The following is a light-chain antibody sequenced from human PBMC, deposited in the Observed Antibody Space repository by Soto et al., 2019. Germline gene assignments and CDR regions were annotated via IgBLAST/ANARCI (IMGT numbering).Light chain of an antibody. CDR1: QSISSY. Sequence: DNQMTQSPSSLSASVGDRVTITCRASQSISSYLNWYQQKPGKAPKLLIYTASTLHSGVPSRFSRSGSGTDFTLTISSLQPEDFATYYCQQTYITPGTFGQGTRLEIK. CDR3: QQTYITPGT. CDR2: TAS. J-gene: IGKJ5*01. V-gene: IGKV1-39*01.